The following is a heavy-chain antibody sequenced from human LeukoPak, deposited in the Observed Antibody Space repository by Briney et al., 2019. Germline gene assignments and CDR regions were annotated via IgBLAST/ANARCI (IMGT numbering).Heavy chain of an antibody. Sequence: SETLPLTCTVSGGSISSYYWIWIRQPPGKGLEWIGYFYYSGSTSYNPSLKSRVTISVDTSKNQFSLKLSSVTAADTAVYYCAKTRGSGYFDYWGQGTLVTVSS. CDR1: GGSISSYY. V-gene: IGHV4-59*01. J-gene: IGHJ4*02. D-gene: IGHD3-22*01. CDR3: AKTRGSGYFDY. CDR2: FYYSGST.